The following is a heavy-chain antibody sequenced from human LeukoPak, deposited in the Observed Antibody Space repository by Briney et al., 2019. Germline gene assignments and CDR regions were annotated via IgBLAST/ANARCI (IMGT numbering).Heavy chain of an antibody. CDR3: ARLDWNYYMDV. CDR1: GGSISSGGYY. V-gene: IGHV4-61*08. D-gene: IGHD3-9*01. J-gene: IGHJ6*03. Sequence: SETLSLTCTVSGGSISSGGYYWSWIRQHPGKGLEWIGYIYYSGSTNYNPSLKSRVTISVDTSKNQFSLKLSSVTAADTAVYYCARLDWNYYMDVWGKGTTVTVSS. CDR2: IYYSGST.